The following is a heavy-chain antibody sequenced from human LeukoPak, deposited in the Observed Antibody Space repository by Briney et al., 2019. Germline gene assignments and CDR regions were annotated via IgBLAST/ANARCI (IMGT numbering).Heavy chain of an antibody. V-gene: IGHV1-69*13. Sequence: GASVKVSCKSSGGTFSIYAFSWVWQGPGQGIEWMGGIVPIFGTANYAQKFQGRVTITADESTSTAYMELSSLRSEDTAVYYCARASPRDCSSTSCALGAFDIWGQGTMVTVSS. CDR1: GGTFSIYA. J-gene: IGHJ3*02. D-gene: IGHD2-2*01. CDR3: ARASPRDCSSTSCALGAFDI. CDR2: IVPIFGTA.